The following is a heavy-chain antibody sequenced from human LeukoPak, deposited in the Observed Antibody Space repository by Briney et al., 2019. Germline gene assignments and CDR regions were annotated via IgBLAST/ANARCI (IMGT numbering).Heavy chain of an antibody. D-gene: IGHD3-10*01. Sequence: GGSLSLSCAASGFTLSNYWMHWVRQAPGKGLVWVSRINSDGSSTTYADSVKGRFTISRDNAKNTLYLQMNSLRAEGTAVYYCARDYGRSRDYGMDVWGQGTTVTVSS. V-gene: IGHV3-74*01. CDR1: GFTLSNYW. J-gene: IGHJ6*02. CDR2: INSDGSST. CDR3: ARDYGRSRDYGMDV.